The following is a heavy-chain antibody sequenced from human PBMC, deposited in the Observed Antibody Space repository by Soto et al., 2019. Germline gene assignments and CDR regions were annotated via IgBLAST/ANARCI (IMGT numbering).Heavy chain of an antibody. CDR3: AKDRLPMVRGVFDY. Sequence: PGGSLRLSCAASGFTFSSYGMHRVRQAPGKGLEWVAVISYDGSNKYYADSVKGRFTISRDNSKNTLYLQMNSLRAEDTAVYYCAKDRLPMVRGVFDYWGQGTLVTVSS. CDR2: ISYDGSNK. CDR1: GFTFSSYG. V-gene: IGHV3-30*18. D-gene: IGHD3-10*01. J-gene: IGHJ4*02.